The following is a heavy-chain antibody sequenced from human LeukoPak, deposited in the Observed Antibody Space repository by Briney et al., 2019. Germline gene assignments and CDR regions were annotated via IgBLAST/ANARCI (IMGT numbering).Heavy chain of an antibody. Sequence: GESLKISCKGSGYTFTTYWIGWVRQIPGKGLEWMGIIYPGDSDTRYSPSFQGQVTISADKSISTAYLQWRSLKASGTAMYYCARSSVVATLGTSDIWGQGTMVTVSS. D-gene: IGHD2-21*01. CDR3: ARSSVVATLGTSDI. CDR2: IYPGDSDT. V-gene: IGHV5-51*01. CDR1: GYTFTTYW. J-gene: IGHJ3*02.